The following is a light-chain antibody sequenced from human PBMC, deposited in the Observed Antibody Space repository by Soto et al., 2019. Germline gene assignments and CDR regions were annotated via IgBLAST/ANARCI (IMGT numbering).Light chain of an antibody. V-gene: IGKV3-20*01. CDR1: QSVNSNY. Sequence: EIVLTQSPGTLSLSPGERATLSCRASQSVNSNYLAWYRRKPGQAPSLLIYGASTRATGIPGRFSGSGSGKEFTLTITKLEQEEFGGNYSQKYGSSPPTFGQGTKVEIK. J-gene: IGKJ1*01. CDR2: GAS. CDR3: QKYGSSPPT.